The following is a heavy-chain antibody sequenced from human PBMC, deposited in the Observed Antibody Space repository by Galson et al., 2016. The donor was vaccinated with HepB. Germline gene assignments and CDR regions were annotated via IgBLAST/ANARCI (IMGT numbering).Heavy chain of an antibody. CDR1: GGSVSGPYYY. CDR2: IFYNGRT. D-gene: IGHD3-16*01. CDR3: AREFSHDNPAWGSYGLDV. V-gene: IGHV4-61*01. J-gene: IGHJ6*02. Sequence: ETLSLTCNVSGGSVSGPYYYWSWIRQPPGQGLEYIGHIFYNGRTTYNPSLKSRITISLDTSKNQFPLNLNSVTAADTALYYCAREFSHDNPAWGSYGLDVWGRGTTVTVSS.